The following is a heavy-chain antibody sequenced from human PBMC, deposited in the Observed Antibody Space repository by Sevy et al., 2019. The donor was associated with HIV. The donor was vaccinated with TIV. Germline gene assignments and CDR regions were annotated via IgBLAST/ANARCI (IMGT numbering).Heavy chain of an antibody. CDR1: GFTFRSYW. J-gene: IGHJ6*02. CDR2: IKVDVSEK. CDR3: ARDCSSTSCLWGLDV. Sequence: GVLRLSCAVSGFTFRSYWMSSVRQAPAKGLEWVAHIKVDVSEKYHVDSVKGRFTISRDNAKNSLFLQMNSLRVEDTAVYYCARDCSSTSCLWGLDVWGQGTAVTVSS. D-gene: IGHD2-2*01. V-gene: IGHV3-7*03.